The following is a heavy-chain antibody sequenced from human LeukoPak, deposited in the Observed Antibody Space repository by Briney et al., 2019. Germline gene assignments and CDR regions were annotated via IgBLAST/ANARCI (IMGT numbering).Heavy chain of an antibody. V-gene: IGHV1-18*01. Sequence: GASVRVSCKASGYTFSTYGISWVRQAPGQGLEWMGWISAYKGNTYYAQKLQGRVTMTTDTSTSTAYMELRSLRSDDTAVYYCAAPHSGDGDAFDIWGQGTMVTVSS. CDR3: AAPHSGDGDAFDI. J-gene: IGHJ3*02. CDR2: ISAYKGNT. CDR1: GYTFSTYG. D-gene: IGHD5-12*01.